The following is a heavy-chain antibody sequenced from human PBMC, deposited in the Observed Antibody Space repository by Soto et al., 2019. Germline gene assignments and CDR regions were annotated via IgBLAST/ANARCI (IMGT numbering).Heavy chain of an antibody. CDR1: GYTLTELS. D-gene: IGHD1-7*01. Sequence: ASVKVSCKVSGYTLTELSMHWVRQAPGKGLEWMGCIDPEDGETNYAQKLQGRVTMTTDTSTSTAYMELRSLRSDDTAVYYCASGGWDWNYGWFDPWGQGTLVTVSS. CDR3: ASGGWDWNYGWFDP. CDR2: IDPEDGET. V-gene: IGHV1-24*01. J-gene: IGHJ5*02.